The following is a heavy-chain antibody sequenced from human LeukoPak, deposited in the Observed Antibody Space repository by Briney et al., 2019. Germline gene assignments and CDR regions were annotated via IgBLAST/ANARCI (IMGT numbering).Heavy chain of an antibody. D-gene: IGHD6-6*01. CDR1: GFTFSSYD. J-gene: IGHJ6*02. CDR3: ARAPPYSSASWGYYGMDV. V-gene: IGHV3-13*01. CDR2: IGVAGDT. Sequence: GGSLRLSCAASGFTFSSYDMHWVRQTTGKGLEWVSSIGVAGDTYYPGSVKGRFTISRENAKNSLYLQMNSLRAGDTAVYYCARAPPYSSASWGYYGMDVWGQGTTVTVSS.